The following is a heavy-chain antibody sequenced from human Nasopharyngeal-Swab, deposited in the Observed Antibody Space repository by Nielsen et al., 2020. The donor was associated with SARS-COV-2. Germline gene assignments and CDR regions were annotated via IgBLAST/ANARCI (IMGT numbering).Heavy chain of an antibody. V-gene: IGHV1-18*01. D-gene: IGHD2-2*01. CDR1: GYTFTSDG. J-gene: IGHJ5*02. Sequence: ASVKVSCKASGYTFTSDGISWVRQAPGQRLEWMGWISGYNGFTNYAQKFQGRVTMTTETSTNTAYMELRSLTSDDTAVYYCARDQGFTSSYWFDPWGQGTLVTVSS. CDR3: ARDQGFTSSYWFDP. CDR2: ISGYNGFT.